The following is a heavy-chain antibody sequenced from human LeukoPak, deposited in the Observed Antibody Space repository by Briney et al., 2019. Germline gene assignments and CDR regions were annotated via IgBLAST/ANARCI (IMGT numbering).Heavy chain of an antibody. V-gene: IGHV1-69*06. CDR3: ARVDTALRMRYYFDY. CDR1: GGTFSSYA. D-gene: IGHD5-18*01. CDR2: IIPIFGTA. J-gene: IGHJ4*02. Sequence: ASVKVSCRASGGTFSSYAVSWVRQAPGQGLEWMGGIIPIFGTANYAQKFQGRVTITADKSTSTAYMELSSLRSEDTAVYYCARVDTALRMRYYFDYWGQGTLVTVSS.